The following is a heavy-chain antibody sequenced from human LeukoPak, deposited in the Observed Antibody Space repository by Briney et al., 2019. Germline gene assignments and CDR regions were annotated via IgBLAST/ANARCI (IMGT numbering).Heavy chain of an antibody. CDR3: ARRGLKYDSSGYYYRTFDY. J-gene: IGHJ4*02. Sequence: SETLSLTCTVSGGSISSSSYYWGWIRQPPGKGLEWIGSIYYSGSTYYNPSLKSRVTISVDTSKNQFSLKLSSVTAADTAVYYCARRGLKYDSSGYYYRTFDYWGQGTLVTVSS. V-gene: IGHV4-39*07. CDR2: IYYSGST. D-gene: IGHD3-22*01. CDR1: GGSISSSSYY.